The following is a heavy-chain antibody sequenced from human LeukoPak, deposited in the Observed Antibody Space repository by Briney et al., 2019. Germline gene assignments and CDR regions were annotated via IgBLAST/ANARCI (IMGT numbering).Heavy chain of an antibody. J-gene: IGHJ4*02. CDR2: IIPIFGTA. D-gene: IGHD6-13*01. CDR1: GGTFSSYA. V-gene: IGHV1-69*01. Sequence: ASVKVSCKASGGTFSSYAISWVRQAPGQGLEWMGGIIPIFGTANYAQKFQGRVTITADESTSTAHMELSSLRSEDTAVYYCARDFSSWYERPHTGFDYWGQGTLVTVSS. CDR3: ARDFSSWYERPHTGFDY.